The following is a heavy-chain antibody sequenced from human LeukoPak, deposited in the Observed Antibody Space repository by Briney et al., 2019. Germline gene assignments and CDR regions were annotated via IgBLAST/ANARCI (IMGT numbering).Heavy chain of an antibody. D-gene: IGHD6-13*01. CDR3: GRHMQSSSWYPADY. CDR2: IHPGDSDT. V-gene: IGHV5-51*01. Sequence: GESLKISCKGSGYSFTNYWIGWVRQMPGKGLEYMGIIHPGDSDTRYSPSFQGQVTISADKSISTAYLQWSSLKASDTAIYYCGRHMQSSSWYPADYWGQGTQVTVSS. CDR1: GYSFTNYW. J-gene: IGHJ4*02.